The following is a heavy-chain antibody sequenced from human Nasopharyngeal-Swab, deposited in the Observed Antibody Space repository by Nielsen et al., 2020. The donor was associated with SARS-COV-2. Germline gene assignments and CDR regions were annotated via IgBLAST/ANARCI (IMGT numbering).Heavy chain of an antibody. CDR1: GGTFSSYA. CDR2: IIPIFGTA. V-gene: IGHV1-69*13. Sequence: SVKVSCKAFGGTFSSYAISWGRQAPGQGLEWMGGIIPIFGTANYAQKFQGRVTITADESTSTAYMELSSLRSEDTAVYYCARVTAMAEGYYYGMDVWGQGTTVTVSS. D-gene: IGHD5-18*01. CDR3: ARVTAMAEGYYYGMDV. J-gene: IGHJ6*02.